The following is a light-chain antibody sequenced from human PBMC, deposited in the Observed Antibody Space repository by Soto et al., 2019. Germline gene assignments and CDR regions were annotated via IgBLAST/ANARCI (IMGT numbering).Light chain of an antibody. J-gene: IGLJ7*01. CDR3: CSYGGSRAV. V-gene: IGLV2-23*02. CDR2: EVS. Sequence: QSALTQPASVSGSPGQSITISCTGTSSDVGSHNLVSWYQQHPGQARKLMIYEVSKRPLWVSTRFSASKSGNTASLTISGLQADDEADYYCCSYGGSRAVFGGGTQLTVL. CDR1: SSDVGSHNL.